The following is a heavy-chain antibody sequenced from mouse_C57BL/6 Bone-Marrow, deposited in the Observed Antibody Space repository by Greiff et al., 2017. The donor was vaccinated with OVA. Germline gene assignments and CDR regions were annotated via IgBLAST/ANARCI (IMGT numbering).Heavy chain of an antibody. V-gene: IGHV1-64*01. CDR3: ARDYGSSYGYFDY. CDR2: IHPNSGST. D-gene: IGHD1-1*01. Sequence: VQLQQPGAELVKPGASVKLSCKASGYTFTSYWMHWVKQRPGQGLEWIGMIHPNSGSTNYKEKFKSKATLTVAKSSSTAYMQLSSLTSEDSAVYYCARDYGSSYGYFDYWGQGTTLTVSS. J-gene: IGHJ2*01. CDR1: GYTFTSYW.